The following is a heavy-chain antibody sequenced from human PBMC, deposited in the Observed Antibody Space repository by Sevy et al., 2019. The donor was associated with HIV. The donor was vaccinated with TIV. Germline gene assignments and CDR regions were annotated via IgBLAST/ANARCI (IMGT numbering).Heavy chain of an antibody. CDR2: IRYDGSNK. CDR3: ASGLDYWYFDL. V-gene: IGHV3-30*02. Sequence: GGSLRLSCAASGFTFSRYGMHWVRQSPGKGLEWVAFIRYDGSNKYFADSVKGRFTISRDNSDNTVFLQMNSLRVEDSAVYYCASGLDYWYFDLWGRGTLVTVSS. CDR1: GFTFSRYG. J-gene: IGHJ2*01. D-gene: IGHD1-1*01.